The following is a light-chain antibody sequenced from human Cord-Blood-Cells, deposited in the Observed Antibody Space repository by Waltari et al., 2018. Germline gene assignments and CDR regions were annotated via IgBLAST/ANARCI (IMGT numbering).Light chain of an antibody. CDR3: SSYTSSSTWV. CDR2: DVS. Sequence: QSALTQPASVSGSPGQSITISCTGTSSDVGGYNYVSWYQQHPGKAPKLMIYDVSKRPSGVSNCFSGSKSGNTASLTISGLQAEDEADYYCSSYTSSSTWVFGGGTTLTVL. CDR1: SSDVGGYNY. V-gene: IGLV2-14*01. J-gene: IGLJ3*02.